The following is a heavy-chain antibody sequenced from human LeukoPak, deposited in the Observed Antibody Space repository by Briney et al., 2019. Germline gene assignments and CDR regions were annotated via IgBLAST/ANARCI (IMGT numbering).Heavy chain of an antibody. CDR3: ANAWEPPFDY. V-gene: IGHV3-30*18. CDR1: GFTFSSYG. D-gene: IGHD1-26*01. J-gene: IGHJ4*02. CDR2: ISYDGSNK. Sequence: GGSLRLSCAASGFTFSSYGMHWVLQAPGKGLEWVAVISYDGSNKYYADSVKGRFTISRDNSKNTLYLQMNSLRAEDTAVYYCANAWEPPFDYWGQGTLVTVSS.